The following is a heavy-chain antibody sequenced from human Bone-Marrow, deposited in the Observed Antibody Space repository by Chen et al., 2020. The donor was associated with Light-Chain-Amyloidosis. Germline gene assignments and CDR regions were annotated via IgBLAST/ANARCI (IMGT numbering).Heavy chain of an antibody. Sequence: QVQLVESGGGVVQPGRSLRLSCAASGFTLSSYGMHWVRQAPGKGLEWVGLIWYDGSNKYYADSVKGRFTISRDNSKNTLYLQMNSLRAEDTAVYYCARGQGVYFFDYWGQGTLVTVSS. D-gene: IGHD2-8*01. V-gene: IGHV3-33*01. J-gene: IGHJ4*02. CDR3: ARGQGVYFFDY. CDR1: GFTLSSYG. CDR2: IWYDGSNK.